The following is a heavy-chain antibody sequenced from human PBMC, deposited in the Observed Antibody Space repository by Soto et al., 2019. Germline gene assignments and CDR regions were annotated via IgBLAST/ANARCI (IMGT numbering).Heavy chain of an antibody. D-gene: IGHD5-18*01. J-gene: IGHJ4*02. CDR1: GSSFPKYP. CDR3: VKEVETVRLVAFAL. CDR2: ISHDGVTK. Sequence: GGSLRLSCAASGSSFPKYPMHWVRQTPDKGLEWVAVISHDGVTKNSADSVKGRFSISRDNSRNTLYLQMNSLRVDDTALYYCVKEVETVRLVAFALWGQGTQVTVSS. V-gene: IGHV3-30-3*01.